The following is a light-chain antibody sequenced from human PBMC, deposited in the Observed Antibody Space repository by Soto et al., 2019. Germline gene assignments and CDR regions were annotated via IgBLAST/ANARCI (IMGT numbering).Light chain of an antibody. Sequence: DIQMTQSPSTLSASVGDRVTITCRASHSISTWLAWYQQKAGKAPKLLIYKASSLESGVPSRFSGSGSGTEFTLTISSLQPDDFATYYCQQSYSTSFGQGTKVDIK. V-gene: IGKV1-5*03. CDR1: HSISTW. J-gene: IGKJ1*01. CDR2: KAS. CDR3: QQSYSTS.